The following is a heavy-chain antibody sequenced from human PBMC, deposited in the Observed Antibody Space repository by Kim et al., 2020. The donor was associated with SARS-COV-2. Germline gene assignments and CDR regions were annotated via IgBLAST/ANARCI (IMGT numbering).Heavy chain of an antibody. CDR3: AREGGSSGRCGYFDS. D-gene: IGHD6-19*01. Sequence: GGSLRLSCVTSEFTFSSSILHWVRQAPGKGLEWVAAMSFDGFSKYFVDSVKGRFTISRDNSKNTMYLELNSLRADDSAVYYCAREGGSSGRCGYFDSWD. CDR1: EFTFSSSI. J-gene: IGHJ4*01. CDR2: MSFDGFSK. V-gene: IGHV3-30*04.